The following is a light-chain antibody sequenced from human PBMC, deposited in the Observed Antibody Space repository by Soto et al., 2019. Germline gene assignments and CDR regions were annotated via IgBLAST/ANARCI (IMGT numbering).Light chain of an antibody. CDR3: QQYNSYPLT. Sequence: DIQMTQSPSTLSASVGDRVTITCRASHSISRWLAWYQQKPGKAPKLLIYDASNLEGGVPSRFSGSGSGTDFTLTISSLEVEDFATYFCQQYNSYPLTFGGGTKLEI. CDR2: DAS. J-gene: IGKJ4*01. V-gene: IGKV1-5*01. CDR1: HSISRW.